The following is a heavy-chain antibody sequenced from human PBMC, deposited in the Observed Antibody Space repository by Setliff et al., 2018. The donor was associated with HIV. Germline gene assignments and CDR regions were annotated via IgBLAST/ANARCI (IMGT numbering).Heavy chain of an antibody. CDR1: GASITSHY. Sequence: PSETLSLTCTVSGASITSHYWSWIGQSPGGELEWMGYIYSTGSTDYNPSLQSRVSISMDASKNKFSLKVTSVTSADTAVYYCAKGAGFYGAYTFDYWGQGNLVTVSS. D-gene: IGHD3-10*01. CDR2: IYSTGST. V-gene: IGHV4-59*11. J-gene: IGHJ4*02. CDR3: AKGAGFYGAYTFDY.